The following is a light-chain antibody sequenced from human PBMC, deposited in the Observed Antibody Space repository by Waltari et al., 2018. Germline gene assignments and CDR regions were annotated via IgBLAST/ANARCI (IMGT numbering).Light chain of an antibody. CDR1: QSILYNSNDKNY. CDR2: WAA. Sequence: DIVMTQSPNSLAVSLGERATINCKSSQSILYNSNDKNYLAWYQQKPGQPPKLLIYWAATRESGVPDRFSGSGSGTDFALTISSLQAEDVAVYYCQQYYRSRTFGQGTKVEIK. CDR3: QQYYRSRT. J-gene: IGKJ1*01. V-gene: IGKV4-1*01.